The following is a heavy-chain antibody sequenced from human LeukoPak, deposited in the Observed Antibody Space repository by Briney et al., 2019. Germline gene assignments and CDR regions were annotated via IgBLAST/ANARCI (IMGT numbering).Heavy chain of an antibody. CDR1: GFTFDDYG. J-gene: IGHJ4*02. CDR3: ARAHSIAVANPQDY. CDR2: INWNGGST. D-gene: IGHD6-19*01. Sequence: PGGSLRLSCAASGFTFDDYGMSWVRQAPGKGLEWVSGINWNGGSTGYADSVKGRFTISRDNAKNSLYLQINSLRAEDTAVYYCARAHSIAVANPQDYWGQGTLVTVSS. V-gene: IGHV3-20*04.